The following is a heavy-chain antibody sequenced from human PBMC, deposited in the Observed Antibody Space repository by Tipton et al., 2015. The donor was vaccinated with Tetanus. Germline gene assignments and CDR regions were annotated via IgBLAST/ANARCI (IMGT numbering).Heavy chain of an antibody. Sequence: TLSLTCTVSGASIGSISYYWRWIRQPPGKGLEWIGYTYYSGSTGYNPSLKSRVTISIDSSKNQFSLKLTSVTAAETAVYYCARDERDGDYAYWGQGALVTVSS. CDR1: GASIGSISYY. J-gene: IGHJ4*02. D-gene: IGHD4-17*01. CDR3: ARDERDGDYAY. CDR2: TYYSGST. V-gene: IGHV4-61*01.